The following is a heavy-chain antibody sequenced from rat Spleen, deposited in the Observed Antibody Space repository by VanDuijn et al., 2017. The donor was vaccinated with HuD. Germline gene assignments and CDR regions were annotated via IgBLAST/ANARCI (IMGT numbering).Heavy chain of an antibody. CDR1: GFSLTSYH. D-gene: IGHD1-6*01. CDR3: ARADRETYAHFDH. Sequence: QVPLKESGPGLVQPSQTLSLTCTVSGFSLTSYHVSWVRQPPGKGLEWMGVIWSGGSTAYNSLLKSRLSITRDISESQVFLEMNSLQTEDTATYYCARADRETYAHFDHWGQGVMVTVSS. CDR2: IWSGGST. J-gene: IGHJ2*01. V-gene: IGHV2-43*01.